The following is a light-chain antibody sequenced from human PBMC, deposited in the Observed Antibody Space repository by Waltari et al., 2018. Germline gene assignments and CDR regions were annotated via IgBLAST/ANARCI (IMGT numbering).Light chain of an antibody. CDR1: NLEDKY. V-gene: IGLV3-1*01. J-gene: IGLJ2*01. Sequence: SYELTQPPSVSVSPGQTATITCSGDNLEDKYVCWYQQRPGQSPLLVIFQDFKRPSGIPERFSGSNSGQTVTLTISGTQAIDEADYYCQALDSSRNAVIFGGGTKLTVL. CDR2: QDF. CDR3: QALDSSRNAVI.